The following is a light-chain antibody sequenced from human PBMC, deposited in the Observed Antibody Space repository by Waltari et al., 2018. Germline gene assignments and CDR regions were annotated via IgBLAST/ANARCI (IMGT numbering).Light chain of an antibody. J-gene: IGLJ2*01. CDR1: YSNIGWNY. CDR2: RDK. V-gene: IGLV1-47*01. CDR3: AAWDDSLHVV. Sequence: QSVLTQPPSVSGTPGRTVTISCSGSYSNIGWNYVYWYRQFPRTAPQTVIYRDKERPSGVADRFSGSKSGTSASLAISGLRSEDEAIYHCAAWDDSLHVVFGGGTKVTVL.